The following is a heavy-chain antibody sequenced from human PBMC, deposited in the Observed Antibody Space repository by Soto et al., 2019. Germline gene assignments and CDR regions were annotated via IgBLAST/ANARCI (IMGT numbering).Heavy chain of an antibody. CDR1: GGTFSSYA. CDR2: IIPMFGTT. J-gene: IGHJ2*01. CDR3: ARVVTVVKSFHYWYFDL. V-gene: IGHV1-69*12. Sequence: QVQLVQSGAVVKKPGSSVKVSCKASGGTFSSYAISWVRQAPGQGLEWMGGIIPMFGTTHYAQKFQGRVTISADEYTSTAYMEMSSLRSEDTAVYYCARVVTVVKSFHYWYFDLWGRGTLVTGSS. D-gene: IGHD2-15*01.